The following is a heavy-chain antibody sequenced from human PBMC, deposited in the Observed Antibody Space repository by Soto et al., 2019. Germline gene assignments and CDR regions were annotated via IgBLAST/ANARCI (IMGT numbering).Heavy chain of an antibody. J-gene: IGHJ4*02. D-gene: IGHD1-1*01. V-gene: IGHV1-2*02. CDR1: GYTFSDYY. CDR2: INPNSGGT. Sequence: ASVKVSCKASGYTFSDYYIHWVRQAPGQGLEWMGWINPNSGGTKYAPKFQGGVTMTRDTSITTAYMELSRLRSGDTAVYYCAREPATAKPEGVDFWSQGTLVTAPQ. CDR3: AREPATAKPEGVDF.